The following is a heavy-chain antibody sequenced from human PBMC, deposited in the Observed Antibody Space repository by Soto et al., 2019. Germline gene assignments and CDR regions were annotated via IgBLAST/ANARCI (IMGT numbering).Heavy chain of an antibody. J-gene: IGHJ6*02. D-gene: IGHD3-3*01. Sequence: LSLTFTVSVGSISSGDYYWSWIRQPPGKGLEWIGYIYYSGSTYYNPSLKSRVTISVDTSKNQFSLKLSSVTAADTAAYYCARDVRNFPAYGMDVWGQGTTVTVSS. CDR3: ARDVRNFPAYGMDV. CDR2: IYYSGST. V-gene: IGHV4-30-4*01. CDR1: VGSISSGDYY.